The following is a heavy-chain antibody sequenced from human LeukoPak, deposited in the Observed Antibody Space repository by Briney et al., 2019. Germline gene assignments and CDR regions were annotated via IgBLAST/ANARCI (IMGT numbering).Heavy chain of an antibody. D-gene: IGHD4-17*01. V-gene: IGHV3-21*01. J-gene: IGHJ4*02. Sequence: GGSLRLSCAASGFTFSSYNMNWVRQAPGKGLEWVSSISSSSSYIYYADSVKGRFTISRDNAKNSLYLQMNSLRAEDTAVYYCARDRLGDYGDYDLTQYYFDYWGQGTLVTVSS. CDR1: GFTFSSYN. CDR3: ARDRLGDYGDYDLTQYYFDY. CDR2: ISSSSSYI.